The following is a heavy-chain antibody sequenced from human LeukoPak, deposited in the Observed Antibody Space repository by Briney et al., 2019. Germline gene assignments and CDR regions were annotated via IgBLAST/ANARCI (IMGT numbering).Heavy chain of an antibody. V-gene: IGHV4-30-2*01. D-gene: IGHD2-21*02. CDR3: ARVGAYCGGDCYLSAFDI. Sequence: PSETLSLTCTVSGGSISSGSYYWSWIRQPAGKGLEWIGYIYHSGSTYYNPSLKSRVTISVDRSKNQFSLKLSSVTAADTAVYYCARVGAYCGGDCYLSAFDIWGQGTMVTVSS. J-gene: IGHJ3*02. CDR1: GGSISSGSYY. CDR2: IYHSGST.